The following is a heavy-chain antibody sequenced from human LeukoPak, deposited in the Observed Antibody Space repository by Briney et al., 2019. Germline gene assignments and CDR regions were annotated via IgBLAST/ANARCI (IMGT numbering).Heavy chain of an antibody. J-gene: IGHJ4*02. D-gene: IGHD2-21*02. CDR1: GFTFSNAW. CDR3: ARDGYIVVVTAMRGDYFDY. V-gene: IGHV3-15*01. Sequence: SGGSLRLSCAASGFTFSNAWMSWVRQAPGKGLEWVGRIKSKTDGGTTDYAAPVKGRFTISRDDSKNTLYLQMNSLKTEDTAVYYCARDGYIVVVTAMRGDYFDYWGQGTLVTVSS. CDR2: IKSKTDGGTT.